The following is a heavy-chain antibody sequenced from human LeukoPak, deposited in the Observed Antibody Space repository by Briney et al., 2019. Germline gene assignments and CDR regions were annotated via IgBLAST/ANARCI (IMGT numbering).Heavy chain of an antibody. CDR3: ARGGHCDY. CDR2: ISYDGSNK. V-gene: IGHV3-30*01. Sequence: GGSLRLSCAASGFTISSYAMHWVRQAPGKGLEWVAVISYDGSNKYYADSVKGRFTISRDNSKNTLYLQMNSLRAEDTAVYYCARGGHCDYWGQGTLVTVSS. CDR1: GFTISSYA. J-gene: IGHJ4*02.